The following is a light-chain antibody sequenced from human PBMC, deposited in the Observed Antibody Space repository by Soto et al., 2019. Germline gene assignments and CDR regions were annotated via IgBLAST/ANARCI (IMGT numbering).Light chain of an antibody. CDR3: LHYKDWPRWT. J-gene: IGKJ1*01. CDR1: QNIYSN. CDR2: RAS. V-gene: IGKV3-15*01. Sequence: IVMTQSPATLSVSPGERATLSCRASQNIYSNIAWYQQRPGQAPRLLIYRASTRATGVPASFSGSGSGTEFTLTIDSLQSEDFAVYYCLHYKDWPRWTFGQGTKVDIK.